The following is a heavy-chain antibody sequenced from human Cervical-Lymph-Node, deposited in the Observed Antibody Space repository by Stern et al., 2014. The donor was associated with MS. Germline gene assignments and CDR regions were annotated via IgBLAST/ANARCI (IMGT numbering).Heavy chain of an antibody. CDR2: INDDERNK. CDR3: ARGSSGWWVADY. D-gene: IGHD6-19*01. Sequence: QVQLVQSGADVKKPGASVKVSCKASGYTFSSYCISWVRQAPGQGLEWMGRINDDERNKNYAKKLQGRVTMTTDTSTSTAYMELRSLRSDDTAVYYCARGSSGWWVADYWGQGTLVTVSS. CDR1: GYTFSSYC. V-gene: IGHV1-18*01. J-gene: IGHJ4*02.